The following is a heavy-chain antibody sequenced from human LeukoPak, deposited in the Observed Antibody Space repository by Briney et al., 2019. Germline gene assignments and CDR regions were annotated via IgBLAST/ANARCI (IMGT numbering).Heavy chain of an antibody. J-gene: IGHJ4*02. V-gene: IGHV3-9*01. CDR1: GFTFDDYA. CDR3: AKDISTSGWGSFDY. Sequence: PGGSLRLSCAASGFTFDDYAMHWVRQVPGKGLEWVSGISWNSGSIGYADSVKGRFTISRDNAKNSLYLQMNSLRAEDTALYYCAKDISTSGWGSFDYWGQGTLVTVSS. D-gene: IGHD6-19*01. CDR2: ISWNSGSI.